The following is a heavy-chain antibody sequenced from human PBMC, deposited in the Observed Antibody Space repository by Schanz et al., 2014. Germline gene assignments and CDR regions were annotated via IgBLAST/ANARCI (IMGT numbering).Heavy chain of an antibody. D-gene: IGHD2-15*01. V-gene: IGHV1-2*02. CDR2: INPSRGAT. J-gene: IGHJ4*02. CDR1: GYSFTGYY. Sequence: QVQLVQSGVEVKKPGASVKVSCKASGYSFTGYYMNWVRQAPGQGLEWMGWINPSRGATNYAQRSHRSITMNTDTSLSNAYMDLNTLRSDDTTVYYCERDSHRRVVVPGYWGQGTLVTVSS. CDR3: ERDSHRRVVVPGY.